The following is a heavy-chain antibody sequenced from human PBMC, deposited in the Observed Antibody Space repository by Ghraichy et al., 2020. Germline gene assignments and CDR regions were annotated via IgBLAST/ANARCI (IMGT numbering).Heavy chain of an antibody. CDR2: ISSSGNTI. CDR3: ARIGVGDEDYDNFYYFYGMDV. Sequence: GGSLRLSCAASGFTFSSHEMNWVRQAPGKGLEWVSYISSSGNTIYYADSVKGRFTISRDNAKNSLFLQMNSLRAEDTAVYYCARIGVGDEDYDNFYYFYGMDVWGQGTTVTVSS. V-gene: IGHV3-48*03. D-gene: IGHD3-16*01. J-gene: IGHJ6*02. CDR1: GFTFSSHE.